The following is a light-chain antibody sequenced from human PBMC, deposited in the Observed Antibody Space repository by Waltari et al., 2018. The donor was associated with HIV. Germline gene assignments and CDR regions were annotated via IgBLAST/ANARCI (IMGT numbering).Light chain of an antibody. CDR3: QVWDSSSDAYV. V-gene: IGLV3-21*04. CDR1: NIGSKS. Sequence: SYVLAQPPSVSVAPGRTARITWGGNNIGSKSEHWYQQKPGQAPVVVIYYDSDRPSGIPERFSGSNSGNTATLTISRVEAGDEADYDCQVWDSSSDAYVFGTGTKVTVL. J-gene: IGLJ1*01. CDR2: YDS.